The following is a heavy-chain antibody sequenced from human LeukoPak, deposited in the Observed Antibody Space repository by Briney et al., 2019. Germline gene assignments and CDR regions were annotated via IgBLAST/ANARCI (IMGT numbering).Heavy chain of an antibody. CDR2: IFRTGST. CDR1: GGSIGSSSYY. D-gene: IGHD3-10*01. CDR3: ARRVGFYGSGSLNYFDP. V-gene: IGHV4-39*02. Sequence: PSETLSLTCTVSGGSIGSSSYYWGWIRQPPGKGLEWIGGIFRTGSTYYTASRKSRVSISVDTSKNHFVLNLTSVTAADTAVYFCARRVGFYGSGSLNYFDPWGQGILVSVSS. J-gene: IGHJ5*01.